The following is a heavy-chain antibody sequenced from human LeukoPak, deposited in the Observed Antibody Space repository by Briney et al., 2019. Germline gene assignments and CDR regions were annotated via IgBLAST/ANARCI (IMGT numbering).Heavy chain of an antibody. D-gene: IGHD5-18*01. CDR1: GFILGSYA. Sequence: GGSLRLSCAASGFILGSYAMHWVRQAPGKGLEWVAVISYDGSNKYYADSVKGRFTISRDNSKNTLYLQMNSLRAEDTAVYYCASPGAMVTNWGQGTLVTVSS. J-gene: IGHJ4*02. CDR3: ASPGAMVTN. V-gene: IGHV3-30-3*01. CDR2: ISYDGSNK.